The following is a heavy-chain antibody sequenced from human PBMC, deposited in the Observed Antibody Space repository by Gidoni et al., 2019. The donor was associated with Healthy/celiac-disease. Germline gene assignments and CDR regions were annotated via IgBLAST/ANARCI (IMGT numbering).Heavy chain of an antibody. CDR1: GFTFSNYV. J-gene: IGHJ4*02. CDR3: AKDDGDYGDFGAPDY. V-gene: IGHV3-30*18. Sequence: QVQLVESGGGVVQPGRSLRLSCAASGFTFSNYVMHWVRQAPGKGLEWVAVRSYDGRNKFYADSMKGRFTISRDNSKNTLYLQMNSLRAEDTAVYYCAKDDGDYGDFGAPDYWGQGTLVTVSS. CDR2: RSYDGRNK. D-gene: IGHD4-17*01.